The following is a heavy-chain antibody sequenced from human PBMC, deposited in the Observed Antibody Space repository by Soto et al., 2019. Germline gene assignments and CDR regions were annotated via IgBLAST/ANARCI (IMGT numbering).Heavy chain of an antibody. Sequence: SETLSLTCTVCGGSISSSGYYWGWIRQPPXKGLEWIGSIYYSGSTYYNPSLKSRVTISVDTSKNQFSLKLSSVTAADTAVYYCAAMAMGAASTYYYYGMDVWGQGTTVTVSS. CDR2: IYYSGST. V-gene: IGHV4-39*01. D-gene: IGHD6-13*01. CDR3: AAMAMGAASTYYYYGMDV. CDR1: GGSISSSGYY. J-gene: IGHJ6*02.